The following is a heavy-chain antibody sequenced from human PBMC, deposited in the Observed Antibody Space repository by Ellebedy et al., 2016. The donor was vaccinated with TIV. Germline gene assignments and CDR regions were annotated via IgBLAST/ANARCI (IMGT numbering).Heavy chain of an antibody. J-gene: IGHJ4*02. CDR2: IKHRPHRSTT. Sequence: GESLKISCAASGVAFSDSYMGWVRQAPGKGLEWVGRIKHRPHRSTTDYAAPVKGRFTISRDDSENTLYLQMNSLKTDDTAVYYCVRENWEKFDYWGQGTLVTVSS. V-gene: IGHV3-72*01. D-gene: IGHD1-26*01. CDR3: VRENWEKFDY. CDR1: GVAFSDSY.